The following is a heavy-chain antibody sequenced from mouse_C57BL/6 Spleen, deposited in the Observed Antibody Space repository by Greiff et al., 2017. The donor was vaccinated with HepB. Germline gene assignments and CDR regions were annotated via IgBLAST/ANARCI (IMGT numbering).Heavy chain of an antibody. J-gene: IGHJ2*01. CDR1: GYTFTDYY. CDR2: INPNNGGT. CDR3: AREKEEIYYGNQYYFDY. Sequence: EVQLQHSGPELVKPGASVKISCKASGYTFTDYYMNWVKQSHGKSLEWIGDINPNNGGTSYNQKFKGKATLTVDKSSSTAYMELRRLTSEDSAVYYCAREKEEIYYGNQYYFDYWGQGTTLTVSS. V-gene: IGHV1-26*01. D-gene: IGHD2-1*01.